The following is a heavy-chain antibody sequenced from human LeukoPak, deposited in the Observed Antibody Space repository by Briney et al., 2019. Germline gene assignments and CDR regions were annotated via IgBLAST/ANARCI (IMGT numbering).Heavy chain of an antibody. V-gene: IGHV1-69*05. CDR1: GGTFSNHA. J-gene: IGHJ6*03. CDR2: IIPIFGTP. CDR3: ASDRYYYYIEV. Sequence: SVKVSCKASGGTFSNHAVSWVRQAPGQGLEWMGRIIPIFGTPNYAQKFQGRLTIATDESTGTAYMELSSLRSEDTAVYYCASDRYYYYIEVWGKGTTVTVSS.